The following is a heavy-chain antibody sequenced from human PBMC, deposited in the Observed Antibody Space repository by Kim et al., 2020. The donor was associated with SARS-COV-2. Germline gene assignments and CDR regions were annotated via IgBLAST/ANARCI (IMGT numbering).Heavy chain of an antibody. CDR3: AKGSCSTTNCNELNFDS. CDR1: GFTFNTYV. D-gene: IGHD2-2*01. CDR2: ISVSGNTT. Sequence: GSLRLSCEASGFTFNTYVMNWVRQPPGMGLEWVSTISVSGNTTYYADSVKGRFTISRDNSRNTLYLQMNSLRADDTALYYCAKGSCSTTNCNELNFDSWGQGTLVTVSS. J-gene: IGHJ4*02. V-gene: IGHV3-23*01.